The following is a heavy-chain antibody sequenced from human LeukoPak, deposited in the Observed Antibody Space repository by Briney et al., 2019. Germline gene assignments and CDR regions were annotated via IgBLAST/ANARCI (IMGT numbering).Heavy chain of an antibody. J-gene: IGHJ6*03. CDR1: GVTFGSYG. V-gene: IGHV3-33*06. CDR3: AKDQMRLRSYYYMDV. D-gene: IGHD6-25*01. Sequence: PGRSLRLSCAASGVTFGSYGMHWVRQAPGKGLEWVAVIWYDGSNKYYADSVKGRFTISRDNSKNTLYLQMNSLRAEDTAVYYCAKDQMRLRSYYYMDVWGKGTTVTVS. CDR2: IWYDGSNK.